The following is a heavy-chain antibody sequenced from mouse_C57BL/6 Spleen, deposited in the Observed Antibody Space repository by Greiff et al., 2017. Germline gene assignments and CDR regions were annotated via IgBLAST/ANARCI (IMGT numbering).Heavy chain of an antibody. D-gene: IGHD1-1*01. V-gene: IGHV1-26*01. CDR3: ARRTYYGSRYWYFDV. Sequence: EVQLQQSGPELVKPGASVKISCKASGYTFTDYYMNWVKQSHGKSLEWIGDINPNNGGTSYNQKFKGKATLTVDKSSSTAYMELRSLTSEDSAVYYCARRTYYGSRYWYFDVWGTGTTVTVSS. CDR2: INPNNGGT. J-gene: IGHJ1*03. CDR1: GYTFTDYY.